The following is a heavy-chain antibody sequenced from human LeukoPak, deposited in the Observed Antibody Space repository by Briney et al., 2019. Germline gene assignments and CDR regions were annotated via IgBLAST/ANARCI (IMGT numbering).Heavy chain of an antibody. V-gene: IGHV4-61*01. D-gene: IGHD5-18*01. Sequence: PSETLSLTCTVSGVSVSSGSYYWSWIRQPPGKGLEWIGYIYYSASTNYNPSLKSRVTISVDTSNNQFSLKLSSVTAADTAVYYCARGSRGYSYGWGQGTLVTVSS. CDR1: GVSVSSGSYY. CDR2: IYYSAST. CDR3: ARGSRGYSYG. J-gene: IGHJ4*02.